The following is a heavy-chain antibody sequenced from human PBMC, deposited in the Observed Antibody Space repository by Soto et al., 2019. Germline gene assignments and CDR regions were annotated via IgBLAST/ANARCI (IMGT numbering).Heavy chain of an antibody. CDR2: ISSSSSTI. J-gene: IGHJ6*02. CDR3: ARERQQLVRYYYYYGMDV. V-gene: IGHV3-48*02. Sequence: PGGSLRLSCAASGFTFSSYSMNWVRQAPGKGLEWVSYISSSSSTIYYAYSVKGRFTISRDNANNSLYLQMNSLRDEDTAVYYCARERQQLVRYYYYYGMDVWGQGTTVTVSS. D-gene: IGHD6-13*01. CDR1: GFTFSSYS.